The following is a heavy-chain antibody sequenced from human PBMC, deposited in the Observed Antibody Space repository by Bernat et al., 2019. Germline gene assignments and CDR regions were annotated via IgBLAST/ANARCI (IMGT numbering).Heavy chain of an antibody. J-gene: IGHJ6*02. CDR2: IKSKTDGGTT. CDR3: TTEGSRGSGWYKPSYYYYGMDV. Sequence: EVQLVESGGGLVKPGGSLRLSCAASGFTFSNAWMSWVRQAPGKGLEWVGRIKSKTDGGTTDYAAPVKGRFTISRDDSKNTLYLQMNSLKTEDTAVYYCTTEGSRGSGWYKPSYYYYGMDVWGQGTTVTVSS. D-gene: IGHD6-19*01. CDR1: GFTFSNAW. V-gene: IGHV3-15*01.